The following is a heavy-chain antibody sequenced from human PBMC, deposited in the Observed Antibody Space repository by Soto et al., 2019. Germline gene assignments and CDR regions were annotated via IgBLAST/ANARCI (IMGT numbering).Heavy chain of an antibody. CDR3: AKGTGYCSGGSCYPPRDYYYYYGMDV. V-gene: IGHV3-23*01. J-gene: IGHJ6*02. D-gene: IGHD2-15*01. CDR2: ISGSGGST. CDR1: GFTFSSYA. Sequence: EVQLLESGGGLVQPGGSLRLSCAASGFTFSSYAMSWVRQAPGKGLEWVSAISGSGGSTYYADSVKGRFTISRDNSKNTLYLQMNGLRAEDTAVYYCAKGTGYCSGGSCYPPRDYYYYYGMDVWGQGTTVTVSS.